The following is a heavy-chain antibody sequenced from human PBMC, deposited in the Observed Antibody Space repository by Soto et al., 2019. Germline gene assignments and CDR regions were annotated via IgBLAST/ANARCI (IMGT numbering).Heavy chain of an antibody. Sequence: HVQLVESGGGVVQPGESLRLSCAASGLSFRNHGMHWVRQAPGKGLEWVAMMWSDGSTYYYADSVQGCFTISRDNSQNTLSLQMSSLRAEDTAVYFWARDRGVRCLDYWGPGTLVTVSS. V-gene: IGHV3-33*01. CDR3: ARDRGVRCLDY. CDR2: MWSDGSTY. J-gene: IGHJ4*02. CDR1: GLSFRNHG. D-gene: IGHD3-10*01.